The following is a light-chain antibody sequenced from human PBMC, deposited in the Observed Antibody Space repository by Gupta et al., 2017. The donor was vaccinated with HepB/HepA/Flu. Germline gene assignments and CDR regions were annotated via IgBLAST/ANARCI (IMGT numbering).Light chain of an antibody. V-gene: IGKV3-20*01. CDR2: GAS. CDR3: QHDGSSLL. J-gene: IGKJ3*01. CDR1: QSVSSSY. Sequence: EIVLTQSPATLSLSTGERATLSCRASQSVSSSYLAWYQQKPGQAPRLIIYGASSSATGITVRFSGCGAGKDFTLTSSRREYEDFAVYYVQHDGSSLLFGHGTKVDIK.